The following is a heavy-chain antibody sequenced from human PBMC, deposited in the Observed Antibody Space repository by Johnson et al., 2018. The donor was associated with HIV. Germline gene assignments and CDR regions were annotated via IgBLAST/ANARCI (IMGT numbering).Heavy chain of an antibody. CDR2: INSDGSNT. CDR1: GFSFSTYW. V-gene: IGHV3-74*01. J-gene: IGHJ3*02. D-gene: IGHD1-26*01. CDR3: ARVREWEGGEVGDAFDI. Sequence: EKLVESGGGLVQPGGSLRLSCAASGFSFSTYWMHWVRQAPGKGLVWVSRINSDGSNTTYADSVKGRFTISRDNAKNTLYLQMNSLRAEDTAVYYCARVREWEGGEVGDAFDIWGQGTMVTVSS.